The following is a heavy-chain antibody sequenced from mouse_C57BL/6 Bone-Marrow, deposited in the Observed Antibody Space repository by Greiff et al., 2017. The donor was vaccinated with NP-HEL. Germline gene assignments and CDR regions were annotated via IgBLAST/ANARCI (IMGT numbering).Heavy chain of an antibody. D-gene: IGHD1-1*02. CDR2: INPSNGGT. CDR3: AREGILSYYYAMDY. CDR1: GYTFTSYW. V-gene: IGHV1-53*01. J-gene: IGHJ4*01. Sequence: QVQLKQSGPELVKPGASVKLSCKASGYTFTSYWMHWVKQRPGQGLEWIGNINPSNGGTNYNEKFKSKATLTVDKSSSTAYMQLSSLTSEDSAVYYCAREGILSYYYAMDYWGQGTSVTVSS.